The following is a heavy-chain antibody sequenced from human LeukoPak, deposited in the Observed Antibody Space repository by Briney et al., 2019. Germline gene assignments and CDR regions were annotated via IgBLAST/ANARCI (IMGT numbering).Heavy chain of an antibody. CDR1: GFSFRDYD. J-gene: IGHJ4*02. CDR3: ARGYSYGIYYFDA. CDR2: IDTVGRT. V-gene: IGHV3-13*01. Sequence: GGSLRLSCAASGFSFRDYDMHWVRQTPGKGLEWVSAIDTVGRTYSSDSVQGRFSISRENPKNSLYLQMNSLRAGDTAVYYCARGYSYGIYYFDAWGQGTLVTVSS. D-gene: IGHD5-18*01.